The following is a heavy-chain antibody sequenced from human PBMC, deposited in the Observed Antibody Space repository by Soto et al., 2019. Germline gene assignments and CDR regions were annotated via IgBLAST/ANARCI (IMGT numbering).Heavy chain of an antibody. CDR2: IKSKTDGGTT. J-gene: IGHJ4*02. V-gene: IGHV3-15*01. CDR1: GFTFSNAW. D-gene: IGHD3-3*01. CDR3: TTVNLLPAYSPEHLEWLTNYFDY. Sequence: PGGSLRLSCAASGFTFSNAWMSWVRQAPGKGLEWVGRIKSKTDGGTTDYAAPVKGRFTISRDDSKNTLYLQMNSPKTEDTAVYYCTTVNLLPAYSPEHLEWLTNYFDYWGQGTLVTVSS.